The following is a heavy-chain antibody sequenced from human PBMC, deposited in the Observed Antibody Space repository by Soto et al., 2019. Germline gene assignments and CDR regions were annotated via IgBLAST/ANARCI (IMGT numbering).Heavy chain of an antibody. D-gene: IGHD4-17*01. J-gene: IGHJ4*02. CDR2: IRQGGGAK. Sequence: GGSLRLSCRASGYTFSNYYIIWVRQAPGKGLEWVANIRQGGGAKYYVDSVKGRFTISRDNTQNLQYLQMNILRAEDTGVYYCARAPDYGSYLDYWGQGVLVTVSS. V-gene: IGHV3-7*03. CDR3: ARAPDYGSYLDY. CDR1: GYTFSNYY.